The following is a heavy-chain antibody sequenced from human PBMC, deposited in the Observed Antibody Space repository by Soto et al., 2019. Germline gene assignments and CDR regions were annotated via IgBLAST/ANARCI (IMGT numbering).Heavy chain of an antibody. V-gene: IGHV3-30*18. CDR3: AKDQGYSYGIDY. D-gene: IGHD5-18*01. J-gene: IGHJ4*02. Sequence: QVQLGESGGGVFHPGRSLELSCAPPGFPFSSYGLHWFRQAPAKGLEWVAVISYDGSNKYYANSVKGRFTISRDNSKNTLYLKMNSLRAEDTAVYYCAKDQGYSYGIDYWGQGTLVTVSS. CDR2: ISYDGSNK. CDR1: GFPFSSYG.